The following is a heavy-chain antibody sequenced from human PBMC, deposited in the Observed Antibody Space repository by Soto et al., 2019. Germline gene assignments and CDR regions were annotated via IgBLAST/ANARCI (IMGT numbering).Heavy chain of an antibody. CDR1: GFTVSGKKY. D-gene: IGHD3-10*01. J-gene: IGHJ3*02. CDR2: LYDLDGT. V-gene: IGHV3-53*01. Sequence: GGSLRLSCAAFGFTVSGKKYVAWVRQAPGKGLECVSALYDLDGTYYADSVKGRFTTSSDSSRTTVYLQMNDLRPDDTAVYSCATWHLREHAYDIWGQGTTVTVSS. CDR3: ATWHLREHAYDI.